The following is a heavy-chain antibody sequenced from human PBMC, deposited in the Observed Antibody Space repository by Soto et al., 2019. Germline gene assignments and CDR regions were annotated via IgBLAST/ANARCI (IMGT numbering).Heavy chain of an antibody. J-gene: IGHJ4*02. Sequence: PGGSLRLSCVAFGFTFSSYGVHWVRQAPGKGLEWVAVIWFDGNNKYYTDSVKGRFTISRDDSKNTLYLQLNSLRAEDTAVYYCARERFPGGSGSYSHWGQGTLVTVSS. V-gene: IGHV3-33*01. D-gene: IGHD3-10*01. CDR3: ARERFPGGSGSYSH. CDR1: GFTFSSYG. CDR2: IWFDGNNK.